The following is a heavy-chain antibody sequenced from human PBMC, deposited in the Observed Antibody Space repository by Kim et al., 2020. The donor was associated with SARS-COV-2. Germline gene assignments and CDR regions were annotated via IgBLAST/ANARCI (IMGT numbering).Heavy chain of an antibody. CDR3: RRDAYHDILCFFYDYMDV. D-gene: IGHD3-9*01. Sequence: ASVKVSCKASGYTFTGYSMHWVRQAPGQRLEWMGGINVGEGNTTFSQKFQGRVTITRDTSATTAYMELSSRRLKDTAVIYGRRDAYHDILCFFYDYMDV. CDR2: INVGEGNT. CDR1: GYTFTGYS. V-gene: IGHV1-3*01. J-gene: IGHJ6*03.